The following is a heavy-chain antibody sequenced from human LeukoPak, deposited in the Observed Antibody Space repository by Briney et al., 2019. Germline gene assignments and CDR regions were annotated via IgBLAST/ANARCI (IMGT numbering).Heavy chain of an antibody. V-gene: IGHV3-21*01. J-gene: IGHJ4*02. CDR3: ARDRSGYTFDD. Sequence: PGRSLTLACAAAAFILSSYSMNCVRQAPGKGLEWGTSISASGNYIYYADSAKGRFTLSRDNAKNSLYLQMNSLRAEDTAVYYCARDRSGYTFDDWGQGTLVTVSS. CDR2: ISASGNYI. CDR1: AFILSSYS. D-gene: IGHD5-18*01.